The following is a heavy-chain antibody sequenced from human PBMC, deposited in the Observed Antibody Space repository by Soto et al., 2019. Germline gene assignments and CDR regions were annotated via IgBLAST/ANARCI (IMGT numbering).Heavy chain of an antibody. CDR2: ISWNSGSI. D-gene: IGHD3-22*01. J-gene: IGHJ4*02. CDR1: GFTFDDYA. V-gene: IGHV3-9*01. CDR3: AKDLEYDSRGSFDY. Sequence: GGSLRLSCAASGFTFDDYAMHWVRQAPGKGLEWVSGISWNSGSIGYADSVKGRFTISRDNAKNSLYLQMNSLRAEDTALYYCAKDLEYDSRGSFDYCGQGTLVTVSS.